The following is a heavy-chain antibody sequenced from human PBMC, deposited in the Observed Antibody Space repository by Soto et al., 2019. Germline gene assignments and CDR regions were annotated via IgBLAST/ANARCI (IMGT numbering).Heavy chain of an antibody. CDR1: GFSFSGYG. CDR2: LSYDGRKE. J-gene: IGHJ4*02. Sequence: QLQLLESGGRVVQPGRSLRPSCVASGFSFSGYGMHWVRQAPGKGLEWVALLSYDGRKELDADSVKGRFAISRDNSKNTLFLHMSSMRPDDSAVYFCAKDTTDLDGAGGHLDYWGQGVLGTVSS. D-gene: IGHD1-1*01. V-gene: IGHV3-30*18. CDR3: AKDTTDLDGAGGHLDY.